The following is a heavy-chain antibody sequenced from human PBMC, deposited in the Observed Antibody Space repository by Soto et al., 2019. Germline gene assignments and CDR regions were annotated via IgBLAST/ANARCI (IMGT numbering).Heavy chain of an antibody. J-gene: IGHJ6*02. D-gene: IGHD5-18*01. Sequence: RLSCAASGFTVSSNYMSWVRQAPGKGLEWVSVIYSGGSTYYADSVKGRFTISRHNSKNTLYLQMNSLRAEDTAVYYCARGGDTAMVYYYYGMDVWGQGTTVTSP. CDR1: GFTVSSNY. V-gene: IGHV3-53*04. CDR2: IYSGGST. CDR3: ARGGDTAMVYYYYGMDV.